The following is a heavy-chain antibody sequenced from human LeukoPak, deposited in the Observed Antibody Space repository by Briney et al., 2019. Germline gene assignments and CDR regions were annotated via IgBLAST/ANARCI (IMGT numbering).Heavy chain of an antibody. CDR1: GFTFSSYW. CDR3: AREWDLPGTYFMDV. D-gene: IGHD1-26*01. V-gene: IGHV3-74*03. J-gene: IGHJ6*03. Sequence: PGGSLRLSSAASGFTFSSYWMHWVRHAPGKGLVWVSRISSDGSDTMYADSVKGRFTISRDNVNNTLYLQMNSLRGDDTAVYYCAREWDLPGTYFMDVWGKGTTVTVSS. CDR2: ISSDGSDT.